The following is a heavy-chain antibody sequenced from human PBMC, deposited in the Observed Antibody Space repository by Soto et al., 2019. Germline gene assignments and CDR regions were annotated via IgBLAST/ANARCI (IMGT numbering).Heavy chain of an antibody. D-gene: IGHD6-19*01. V-gene: IGHV4-4*02. Sequence: PSETLSLTCAVSGDSVTSNVWWRWVRQPAGKGLEWIGEASHNGRTDYNPSLKSRVTMSVDTSKNEFSLKLTSLTAADTAIYYCARDAAVPGESERFDYGGQGTLVSV. CDR1: GDSVTSNVW. CDR2: ASHNGRT. CDR3: ARDAAVPGESERFDY. J-gene: IGHJ4*02.